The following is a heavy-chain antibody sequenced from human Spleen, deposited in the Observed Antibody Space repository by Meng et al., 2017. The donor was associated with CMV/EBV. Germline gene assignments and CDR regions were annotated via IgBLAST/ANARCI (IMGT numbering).Heavy chain of an antibody. Sequence: GESLKISCETSGFSVTSNYMSWVRQAPGKGLEWVAVTYSDGRAYYSDSVKGRFTISTDRSRKTLYFQMKSLRAEDTALYYCVRATCSGGSCPSYWGQGTLVTVSS. CDR3: VRATCSGGSCPSY. J-gene: IGHJ4*02. D-gene: IGHD2-15*01. CDR1: GFSVTSNY. CDR2: TYSDGRA. V-gene: IGHV3-53*01.